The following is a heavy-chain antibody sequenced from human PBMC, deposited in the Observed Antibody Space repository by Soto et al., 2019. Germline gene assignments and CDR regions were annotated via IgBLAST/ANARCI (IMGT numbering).Heavy chain of an antibody. D-gene: IGHD3-10*01. CDR3: ARGFGRFNY. Sequence: EVQLLESGGGLVQPGGSLRLSCGVSGFTFNDFEMNWVRQAPGKGLEWLAYIDGSGTTKKYADSVRGRFTIPRDNPNNSLFLQMSSLSAADTAIYYCARGFGRFNYWGQGTLVSFSS. J-gene: IGHJ4*02. CDR1: GFTFNDFE. V-gene: IGHV3-48*03. CDR2: IDGSGTTK.